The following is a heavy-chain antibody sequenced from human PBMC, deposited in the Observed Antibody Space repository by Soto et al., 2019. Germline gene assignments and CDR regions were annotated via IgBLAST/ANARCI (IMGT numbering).Heavy chain of an antibody. CDR3: AMGATRGYYYGMDV. D-gene: IGHD1-26*01. J-gene: IGHJ6*02. V-gene: IGHV1-3*01. Sequence: ASVKVSCKASGYTFTSYAMHWVRQAPGQRLEWMGWINAGNGNTKYSQKFQGRVTIIRDTSASTAYMELSSLRSEDTAVYYCAMGATRGYYYGMDVWGQGTTVTVSS. CDR1: GYTFTSYA. CDR2: INAGNGNT.